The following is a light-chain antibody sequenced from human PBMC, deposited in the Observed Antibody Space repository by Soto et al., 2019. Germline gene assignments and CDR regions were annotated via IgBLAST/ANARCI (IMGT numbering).Light chain of an antibody. V-gene: IGLV1-40*01. CDR2: GNT. Sequence: QSVLTQPPSVSGAPGQRVTISCTGSSSNIGAVHGVHWYQQVPGTAPKLLIYGNTNRPSGVPDRFSGSTSGTSASLAITGLQAEDEADYYCQSLDSSLSSGVFGGGTKVTVL. CDR3: QSLDSSLSSGV. CDR1: SSNIGAVHG. J-gene: IGLJ3*02.